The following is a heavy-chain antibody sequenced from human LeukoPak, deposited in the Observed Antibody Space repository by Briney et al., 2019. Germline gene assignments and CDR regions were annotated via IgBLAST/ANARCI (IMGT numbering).Heavy chain of an antibody. CDR2: IYSGGST. J-gene: IGHJ6*02. Sequence: GGSLRLSCAASGFTLSSNYMSWVRHAPGKGLEWVSVIYSGGSTYYADSVKGRFTISRDNSKNTLYLQMSSLSAEDTAVYYCARDYGMDVWGQGTTVTVSS. V-gene: IGHV3-66*01. CDR1: GFTLSSNY. CDR3: ARDYGMDV.